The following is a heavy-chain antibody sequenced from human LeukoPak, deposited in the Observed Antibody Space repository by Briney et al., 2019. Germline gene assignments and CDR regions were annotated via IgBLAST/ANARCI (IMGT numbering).Heavy chain of an antibody. V-gene: IGHV4-39*01. CDR1: GGSISSSSYY. CDR3: ARHGYCSSTSCYRELSWFDP. J-gene: IGHJ5*02. D-gene: IGHD2-2*03. CDR2: IYYSGST. Sequence: SETPSLTCTVSGGSISSSSYYWGWIRQPPGKGLEWIGSIYYSGSTYYNPSLKSRVTISVDTSKNQFSLKLSSVTAADTAVYYCARHGYCSSTSCYRELSWFDPWGQGTLVTVSS.